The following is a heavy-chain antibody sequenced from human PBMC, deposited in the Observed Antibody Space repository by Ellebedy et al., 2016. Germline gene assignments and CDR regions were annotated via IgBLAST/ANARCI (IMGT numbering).Heavy chain of an antibody. CDR3: ARHPITMVRGADGMDV. J-gene: IGHJ6*02. V-gene: IGHV5-10-1*01. CDR1: GYSFTSYW. CDR2: IDPSDSYT. D-gene: IGHD3-10*01. Sequence: GESLKISXKGSGYSFTSYWISWVRQMPGKGLEWMGRIDPSDSYTNYSPSFQGHVTISADKSISTAYLQWSSLKASDTAMYYCARHPITMVRGADGMDVWGQGTTVTVSS.